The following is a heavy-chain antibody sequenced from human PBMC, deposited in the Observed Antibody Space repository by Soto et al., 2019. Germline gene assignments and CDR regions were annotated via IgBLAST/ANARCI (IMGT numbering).Heavy chain of an antibody. CDR2: LNSDASTI. CDR1: GFTFSSYW. V-gene: IGHV3-74*01. CDR3: AGGGGTQRWSLLYN. J-gene: IGHJ3*02. Sequence: EVQLVESGGGFVQAGGSLRLSCAASGFTFSSYWMHWVRQAPGKGLLWVSRLNSDASTINYADSVKGRFTISRDNSRNILYLQMNGLRTDDTAVYYCAGGGGTQRWSLLYNWGQGTMVTVSS. D-gene: IGHD3-16*01.